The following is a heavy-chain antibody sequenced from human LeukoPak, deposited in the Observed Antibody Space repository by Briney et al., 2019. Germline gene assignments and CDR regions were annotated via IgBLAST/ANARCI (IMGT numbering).Heavy chain of an antibody. V-gene: IGHV3-48*03. J-gene: IGHJ2*01. CDR3: ARSFGWHFDL. Sequence: GGSLRLSCTASGPTFSGSEMSWVRQTPGKGLEWLSNIRTDGTTTYYADSVKGRFTISRDNAENSLYLQMDRLRPDDTALYYCARSFGWHFDLWGRGTLVTVSS. CDR1: GPTFSGSE. D-gene: IGHD3-16*01. CDR2: IRTDGTTT.